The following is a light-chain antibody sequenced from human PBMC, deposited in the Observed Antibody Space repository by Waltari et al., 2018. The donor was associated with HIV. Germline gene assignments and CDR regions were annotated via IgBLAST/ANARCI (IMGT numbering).Light chain of an antibody. J-gene: IGLJ3*02. CDR2: DIS. Sequence: QSVLTQPPSTSAAPRQRVTIPCSGDTSSSQFPSFYWYQQLPGAAPKLLIYDISHRPSGVPDRFSGSKSGASASLAITSLRSEDEGLYYCATWSAVLRAWVFGGGTKLTVL. CDR1: TSSSQFPS. V-gene: IGLV1-47*01. CDR3: ATWSAVLRAWV.